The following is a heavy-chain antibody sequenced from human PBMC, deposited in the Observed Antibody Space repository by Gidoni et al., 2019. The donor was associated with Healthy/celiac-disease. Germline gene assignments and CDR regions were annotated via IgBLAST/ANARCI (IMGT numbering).Heavy chain of an antibody. D-gene: IGHD3-9*01. Sequence: EVQLVESVGGLVKPGGSLRLTCAASGFTFSSYSMNWVRQAPGKGLEWVSSISSSSSYIYYADSVKGRFTISRDNAKNSLYLQMNSLRAEDTAVYYCARGLRYFLTVDDYWGQGTLVTVSS. V-gene: IGHV3-21*01. CDR1: GFTFSSYS. CDR3: ARGLRYFLTVDDY. J-gene: IGHJ4*02. CDR2: ISSSSSYI.